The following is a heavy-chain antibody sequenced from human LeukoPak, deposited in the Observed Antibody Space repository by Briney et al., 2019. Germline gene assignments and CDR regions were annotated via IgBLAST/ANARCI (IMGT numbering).Heavy chain of an antibody. D-gene: IGHD3-22*01. J-gene: IGHJ4*02. CDR3: ARVYLGVYYYGSSGYSHLDY. CDR1: GYTFTDYY. CDR2: INPNSGGT. Sequence: ASVKVSCKASGYTFTDYYMHWVRQAPGQGLKWMGWINPNSGGTNYAQKFQGRVTMTRDTSISTAYMELSGLRSDDTAVYYCARVYLGVYYYGSSGYSHLDYWGQGTLVTVSS. V-gene: IGHV1-2*02.